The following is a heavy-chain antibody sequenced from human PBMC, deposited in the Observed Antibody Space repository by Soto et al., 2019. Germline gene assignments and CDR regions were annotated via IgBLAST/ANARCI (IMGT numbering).Heavy chain of an antibody. D-gene: IGHD3-16*02. CDR3: AGGLGELSLYGY. Sequence: EVQLLESGGGLVQPGGSLRLSCAASGFTFSSYAMSWVRQAPGKGLEWVSAISGSGGSTYYADSVKGRFTISRDNSKNTLYLQMNSLRAEDTAVYYCAGGLGELSLYGYWGQGTLVTDSS. J-gene: IGHJ4*02. V-gene: IGHV3-23*01. CDR1: GFTFSSYA. CDR2: ISGSGGST.